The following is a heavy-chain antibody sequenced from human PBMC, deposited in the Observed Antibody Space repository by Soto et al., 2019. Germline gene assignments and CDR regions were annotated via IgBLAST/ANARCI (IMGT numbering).Heavy chain of an antibody. CDR1: GFTFSTWG. D-gene: IGHD2-21*01. J-gene: IGHJ4*02. Sequence: QVQLVESGGGVVQPGRSLRLSCVASGFTFSTWGIHWVRQAPGKGLEWVAVIWYDGRNKYYADSVKGRFTISRDNSKNTVYLQMNSLRAEDTAVYYCARDQHNYFDYWGQGTLVTVSS. V-gene: IGHV3-33*01. CDR2: IWYDGRNK. CDR3: ARDQHNYFDY.